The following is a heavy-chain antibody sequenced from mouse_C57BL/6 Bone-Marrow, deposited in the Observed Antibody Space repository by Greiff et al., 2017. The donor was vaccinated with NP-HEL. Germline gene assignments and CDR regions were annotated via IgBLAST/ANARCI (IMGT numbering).Heavy chain of an antibody. Sequence: EVKVVESGGGLVQSGRSLRLSCATSGFTFSDFYMEWVRQAPGKGLEWIAASRNKANDYTTEYSASVKGRFIVSRDTSQSILYLQMNALRAEDTAMYYCAREAYYAMDYWGQGTSVTVSS. V-gene: IGHV7-1*01. CDR1: GFTFSDFY. J-gene: IGHJ4*01. CDR3: AREAYYAMDY. CDR2: SRNKANDYTT.